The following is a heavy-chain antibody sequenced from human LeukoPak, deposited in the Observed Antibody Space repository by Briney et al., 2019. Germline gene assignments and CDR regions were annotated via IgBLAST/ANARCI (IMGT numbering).Heavy chain of an antibody. CDR1: GFSLSTSGVG. CDR2: IYWDDDK. J-gene: IGHJ5*02. D-gene: IGHD2-2*02. V-gene: IGHV2-5*02. Sequence: SGPTLVKPTQTLTLTCTFSGFSLSTSGVGVGWIRQPPGKALEWLALIYWDDDKRYSPSLKSRLTITKDTSKNQVVLTMTNMDPVDTATYYCADSTYCTSTSCYIKSWFDPWGQGTLVTVSS. CDR3: ADSTYCTSTSCYIKSWFDP.